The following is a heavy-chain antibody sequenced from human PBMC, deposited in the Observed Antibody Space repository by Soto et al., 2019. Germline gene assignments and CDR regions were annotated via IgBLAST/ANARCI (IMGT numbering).Heavy chain of an antibody. D-gene: IGHD6-19*01. CDR1: GYTFTSYG. CDR3: AKDSFPLLAVAGTDFDY. J-gene: IGHJ4*02. CDR2: ISGNNGNT. V-gene: IGHV1-18*01. Sequence: ASVKVSCKASGYTFTSYGISWVRQAPGQGLEWMGWISGNNGNTNYAQKLQGRVTMTTDTSTRTAYMELRSLRSDDTAVYYCAKDSFPLLAVAGTDFDYWGQGTLVTVSS.